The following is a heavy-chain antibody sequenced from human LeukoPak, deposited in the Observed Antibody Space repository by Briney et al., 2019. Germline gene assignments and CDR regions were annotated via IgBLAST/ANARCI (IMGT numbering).Heavy chain of an antibody. Sequence: GRSLRLSCAASGFTFSSYAMHWVRQAPGKGLEWVAVISYDGSNKYYADSVKGRFTISRDNSKNTLYLQMNSLRAEDTAVYYCARSRRCSSTSCYYHVAFDIWGQGTMVTVSS. CDR3: ARSRRCSSTSCYYHVAFDI. J-gene: IGHJ3*02. D-gene: IGHD2-2*01. CDR1: GFTFSSYA. V-gene: IGHV3-30*04. CDR2: ISYDGSNK.